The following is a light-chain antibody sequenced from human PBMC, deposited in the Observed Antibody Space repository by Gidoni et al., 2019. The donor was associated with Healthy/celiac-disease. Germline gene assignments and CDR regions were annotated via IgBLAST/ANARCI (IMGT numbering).Light chain of an antibody. V-gene: IGKV1-39*01. Sequence: DIQMTQSTSPMSASVGERVTITCRASQSMSSYLNWYQQEPGKAPKLLIYAASSLQSGVTSRFSGSVSCTDFTLALSSLQPEDFATYYCQQSYRTPRTFGQGTKLEIK. CDR2: AAS. CDR1: QSMSSY. CDR3: QQSYRTPRT. J-gene: IGKJ2*01.